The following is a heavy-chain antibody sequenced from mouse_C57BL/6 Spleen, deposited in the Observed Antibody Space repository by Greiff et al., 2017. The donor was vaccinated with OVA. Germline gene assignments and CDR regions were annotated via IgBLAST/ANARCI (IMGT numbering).Heavy chain of an antibody. Sequence: EVKLQESGPGLVKPSQSLSLTCSVTGYSITSGYYWNWIRQFPGNKLEWMGYISYDGSNNYNPSLKNRISITRDTSKNQFFLKLNSVTTEDTATYYCAIYDYVGWYFDVGGTGKTVTVSS. J-gene: IGHJ1*03. V-gene: IGHV3-6*01. CDR2: ISYDGSN. CDR1: GYSITSGYY. CDR3: AIYDYVGWYFDV. D-gene: IGHD2-4*01.